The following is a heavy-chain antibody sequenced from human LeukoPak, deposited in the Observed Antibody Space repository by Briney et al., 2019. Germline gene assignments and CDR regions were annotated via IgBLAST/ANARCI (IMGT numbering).Heavy chain of an antibody. J-gene: IGHJ4*02. Sequence: SETLSLTCTVSGGSISSSSYYWGWIRQPPGKGLEWIGSIYYSGSTYYNPSLKSRVTISVDTSQNQFSLKLSSVTAADTAVYYCARGGDDFWSGYYSVYYWGQGTLVTVSS. V-gene: IGHV4-39*07. D-gene: IGHD3-3*01. CDR1: GGSISSSSYY. CDR3: ARGGDDFWSGYYSVYY. CDR2: IYYSGST.